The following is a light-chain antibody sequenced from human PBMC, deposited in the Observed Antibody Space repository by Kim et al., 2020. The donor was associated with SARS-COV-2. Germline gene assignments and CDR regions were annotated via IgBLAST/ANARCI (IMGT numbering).Light chain of an antibody. V-gene: IGKV1-39*01. CDR1: QDISRY. J-gene: IGKJ1*01. Sequence: DIQMTQSPSSLSASVGDRVTITCRASQDISRYLNWYQQKPGKAPKLLIYTASSLQSGVPSRFTGSGSETDFTLTISSLQPEDFATYYCQQTYSTSRTFGQGAEVDFK. CDR2: TAS. CDR3: QQTYSTSRT.